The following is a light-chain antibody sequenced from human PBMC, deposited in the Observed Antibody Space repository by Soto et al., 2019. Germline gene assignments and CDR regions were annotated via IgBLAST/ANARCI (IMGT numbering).Light chain of an antibody. J-gene: IGKJ4*01. V-gene: IGKV1-27*01. CDR2: AAS. Sequence: DIQMTQSPSSLSASVGDRFTITGRVSLPISNYLAWYQQKPGKIPNLLIYAASTLKAAVPYRFSGSGSGTDVTLTISSLQPEDVPAYYCQKYNSAPLTFGGGTRWIS. CDR1: LPISNY. CDR3: QKYNSAPLT.